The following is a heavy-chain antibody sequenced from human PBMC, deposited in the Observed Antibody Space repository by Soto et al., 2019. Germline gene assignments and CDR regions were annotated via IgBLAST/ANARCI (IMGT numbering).Heavy chain of an antibody. CDR3: ARGPNIAAAALYYYYGMDV. V-gene: IGHV3-30-3*01. Sequence: QVQLVESGGGVVQPGRSLRLSCAASGFTFSSYAMHWVRQAPGKGLEWVAVISYDGSNKYYADSVKGRFTISRDNSKNTLYLQLNSLRAEDTAVYYCARGPNIAAAALYYYYGMDVWGQGTTVTVSS. D-gene: IGHD6-13*01. CDR1: GFTFSSYA. CDR2: ISYDGSNK. J-gene: IGHJ6*02.